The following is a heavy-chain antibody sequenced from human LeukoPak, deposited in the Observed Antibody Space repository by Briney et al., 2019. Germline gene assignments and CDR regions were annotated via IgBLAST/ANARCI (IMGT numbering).Heavy chain of an antibody. CDR1: GFTFSSYG. V-gene: IGHV3-23*01. CDR2: ISGSGDST. Sequence: GGSLRLSCAASGFTFSSYGMSWVRQAPGKGLEWVSAISGSGDSTFYADPVKGRFTISRDNSKNTLYLQMNSLRAEDTAVYYCAKDSLNWFGESISWGQGTLVTVSS. CDR3: AKDSLNWFGESIS. D-gene: IGHD3-10*01. J-gene: IGHJ5*02.